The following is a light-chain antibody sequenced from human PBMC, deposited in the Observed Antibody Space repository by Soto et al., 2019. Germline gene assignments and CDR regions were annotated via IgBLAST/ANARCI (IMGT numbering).Light chain of an antibody. Sequence: QSALTQPPSASGSPGQSVTISCTGSSSDVGGYNYVSWYQQHPGKAPKLMIYEVTKRPSGVPDRFSSSKSGNTASLTVSGLQAEDEADYYCSSYAGSNNLLFGGGTKLTVL. J-gene: IGLJ2*01. V-gene: IGLV2-8*01. CDR3: SSYAGSNNLL. CDR2: EVT. CDR1: SSDVGGYNY.